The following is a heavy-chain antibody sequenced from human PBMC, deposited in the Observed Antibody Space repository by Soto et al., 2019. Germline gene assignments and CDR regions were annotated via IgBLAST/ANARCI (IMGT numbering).Heavy chain of an antibody. V-gene: IGHV3-33*01. J-gene: IGHJ4*02. CDR1: GVTFRSYG. Sequence: SLRLSCAASGVTFRSYGMHWVRQAPGKGLEWVAVIWYDGSNKYYADSVKGRFTISRDNSKNTLYLQMNSLRAEDTAVYYCARDRSFRSGKLDYWGQGTLVTVSS. CDR3: ARDRSFRSGKLDY. CDR2: IWYDGSNK. D-gene: IGHD3-10*01.